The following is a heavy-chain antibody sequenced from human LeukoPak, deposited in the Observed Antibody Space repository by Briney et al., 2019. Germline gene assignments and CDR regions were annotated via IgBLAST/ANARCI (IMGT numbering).Heavy chain of an antibody. CDR2: IYTSGST. CDR1: GGSISSYY. J-gene: IGHJ5*02. Sequence: SETLSLTCTVSGGSISSYYWSWIRQPAGKGLEWIGRIYTSGSTNHNPSLKSRVTMSVDTSKNQFSLKLSSVTAAVTAVYYCARLVVRTIFGVGLVDWFDPWGQGTLVTVSS. CDR3: ARLVVRTIFGVGLVDWFDP. D-gene: IGHD3-3*01. V-gene: IGHV4-4*07.